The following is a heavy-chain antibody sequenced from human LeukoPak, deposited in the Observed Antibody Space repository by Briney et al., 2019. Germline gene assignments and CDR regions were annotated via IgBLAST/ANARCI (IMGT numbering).Heavy chain of an antibody. J-gene: IGHJ4*02. Sequence: GGSLGLSCAASGFTFSDHYMDWVRQAPGKGLEWVGRTRNKANSYTTEYAASVKGRFTISRDDSKNSLYLQMNSLKTEDTAVYYCARSIYGSGTYLFDYWGQGTLVTVSS. D-gene: IGHD3-10*01. CDR2: TRNKANSYTT. V-gene: IGHV3-72*01. CDR1: GFTFSDHY. CDR3: ARSIYGSGTYLFDY.